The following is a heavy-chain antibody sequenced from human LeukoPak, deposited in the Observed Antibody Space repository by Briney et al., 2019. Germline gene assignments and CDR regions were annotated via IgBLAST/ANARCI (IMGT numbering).Heavy chain of an antibody. J-gene: IGHJ6*03. CDR1: GYTLTELS. CDR2: FDPEDGET. D-gene: IGHD2-8*01. Sequence: ASVKVSCKVSGYTLTELSMHWVRQAPGKGLEWMGGFDPEDGETIYAQKSQGRVTMTEDTSTDTAYMELSSLRSEDTAVYYCATVISLMGYMDVWGKGTTVTVSS. CDR3: ATVISLMGYMDV. V-gene: IGHV1-24*01.